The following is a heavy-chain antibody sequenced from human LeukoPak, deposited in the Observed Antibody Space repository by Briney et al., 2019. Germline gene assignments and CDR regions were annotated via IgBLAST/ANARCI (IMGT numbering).Heavy chain of an antibody. J-gene: IGHJ4*02. D-gene: IGHD5-24*01. CDR3: ARRRDGHINPFDY. CDR1: GGSFSGYY. V-gene: IGHV4-34*01. Sequence: PSETLSLTCAVYGGSFSGYYWSWIRESPGKGLEWIGEINPSGNTNYNPSLKSRATISVDTPKNQFSLKLTSAAAADTTVYYCARRRDGHINPFDYWGQGTLVTVSS. CDR2: INPSGNT.